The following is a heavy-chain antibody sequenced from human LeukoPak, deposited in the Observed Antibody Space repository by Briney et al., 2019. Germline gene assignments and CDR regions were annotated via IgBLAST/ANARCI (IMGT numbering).Heavy chain of an antibody. V-gene: IGHV3-30-3*01. J-gene: IGHJ4*02. Sequence: GGSLRLSCAASGFTFSSYAMHWVRQAPGKGLEWVAVISYDGSNKYYADSVKGRFTISRDNSKNTLYLQMNSLRAEDTAVYYCARVPYSSGWADYWGQGTLVTVSS. CDR2: ISYDGSNK. CDR1: GFTFSSYA. D-gene: IGHD6-19*01. CDR3: ARVPYSSGWADY.